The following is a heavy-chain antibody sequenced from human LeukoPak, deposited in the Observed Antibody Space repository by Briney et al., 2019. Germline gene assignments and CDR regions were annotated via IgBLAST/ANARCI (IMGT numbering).Heavy chain of an antibody. J-gene: IGHJ5*02. Sequence: PGGSLRLSCAASGFTFSSYSMNWVRQAPGKGLEWVSSISSSSSYIYYADSVKGRFTISRDNAKDSLYLQMNSLRAEDTAVYDCARGYYYDSSGYWNWFDPWGQGTLVTVSS. CDR3: ARGYYYDSSGYWNWFDP. CDR2: ISSSSSYI. V-gene: IGHV3-21*01. CDR1: GFTFSSYS. D-gene: IGHD3-22*01.